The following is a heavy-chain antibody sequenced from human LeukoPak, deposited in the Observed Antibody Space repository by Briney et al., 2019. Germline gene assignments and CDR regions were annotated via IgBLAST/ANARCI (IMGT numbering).Heavy chain of an antibody. CDR2: VDPEDGET. V-gene: IGHV1-69-2*01. J-gene: IGHJ4*02. D-gene: IGHD6-19*01. Sequence: ATVKISCKVSGYTFTDYYMHWVQQAPGKGLEWMGLVDPEDGETIYAEKFQGRVTITADTSTDTAYMELSSLRSEDTAVYYCATFRTIEYSSGWEFDYWGQGTLVTVSS. CDR3: ATFRTIEYSSGWEFDY. CDR1: GYTFTDYY.